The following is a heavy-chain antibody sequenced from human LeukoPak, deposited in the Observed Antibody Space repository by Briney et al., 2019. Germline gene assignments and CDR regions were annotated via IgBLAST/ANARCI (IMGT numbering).Heavy chain of an antibody. Sequence: PGESLKISCKGSGYSFTSYWIGWVLQMPGQGLDWMGIIYPGDSDTRYSPSFQGQVTISADKSISTVYPQWSSLKASDTAMYYCARHQGVLYYDILTGYRRSNWFDPWGQGTLVTVSS. J-gene: IGHJ5*02. V-gene: IGHV5-51*01. D-gene: IGHD3-9*01. CDR1: GYSFTSYW. CDR3: ARHQGVLYYDILTGYRRSNWFDP. CDR2: IYPGDSDT.